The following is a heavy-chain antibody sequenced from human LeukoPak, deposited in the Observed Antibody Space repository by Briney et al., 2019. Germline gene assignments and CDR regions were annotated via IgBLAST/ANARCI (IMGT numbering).Heavy chain of an antibody. Sequence: GASVKVSCKASGGTFSSYAISWVRQAPGQGLEWMGGIIPIFGTANYAQKFQGRVTITADESTSTAYMELSSLRSEDTAVYYCARGGQSGWYYYYHMDVWGKGTTVTIS. D-gene: IGHD6-19*01. V-gene: IGHV1-69*13. CDR2: IIPIFGTA. CDR3: ARGGQSGWYYYYHMDV. CDR1: GGTFSSYA. J-gene: IGHJ6*03.